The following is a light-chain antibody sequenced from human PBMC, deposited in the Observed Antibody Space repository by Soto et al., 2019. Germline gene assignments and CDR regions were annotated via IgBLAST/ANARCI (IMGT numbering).Light chain of an antibody. J-gene: IGKJ2*01. CDR1: QSISSY. V-gene: IGKV1-39*01. CDR2: AAS. Sequence: DIQMTQSPSSLSASVGDRVTITCRASQSISSYLNWYQQKPGKAPKHLIYAASSLQSGVPSRFSGSGAGTDFTLTISSLQPEDFATYDCQQSYSTPPYTFGQGTKPEIK. CDR3: QQSYSTPPYT.